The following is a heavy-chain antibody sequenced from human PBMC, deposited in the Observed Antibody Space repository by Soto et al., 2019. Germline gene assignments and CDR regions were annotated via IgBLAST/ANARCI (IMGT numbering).Heavy chain of an antibody. Sequence: QVQLVESGGGVVQPGRSLRLSCAASGFTFSSYGMHWVRQAPGKGLEWVAVISYDGSYKYYADSVKGRFTISRDNSKNPLYLQMNSLRAEDAAVYYCAKAWGDVVGASLDYWGQGTLVTVSS. J-gene: IGHJ4*02. V-gene: IGHV3-30*18. D-gene: IGHD1-26*01. CDR2: ISYDGSYK. CDR3: AKAWGDVVGASLDY. CDR1: GFTFSSYG.